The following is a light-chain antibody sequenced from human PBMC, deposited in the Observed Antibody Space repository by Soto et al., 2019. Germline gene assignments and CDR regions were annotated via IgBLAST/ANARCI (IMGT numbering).Light chain of an antibody. V-gene: IGKV3-20*01. CDR3: HQYSSSPPEFT. CDR2: GAS. Sequence: EIVLTQSPGTLSVSPGERVTLSCRASQSVNSNYLAWYQQRPGQAPRLLIFGASYRATGIPDRFSGSGSGTDFTVTISRLEPEDFAVYYCHQYSSSPPEFTFGTGTKVDSK. J-gene: IGKJ3*01. CDR1: QSVNSNY.